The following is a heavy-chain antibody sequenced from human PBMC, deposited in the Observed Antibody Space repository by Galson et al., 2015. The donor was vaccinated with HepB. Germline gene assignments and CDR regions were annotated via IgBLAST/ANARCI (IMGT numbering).Heavy chain of an antibody. CDR2: TYYRSKWYN. CDR3: ARVDYYDSSCPPNWFDT. D-gene: IGHD3-22*01. CDR1: GDSVSSDSAA. V-gene: IGHV6-1*01. Sequence: CAISGDSVSSDSAALNWIRQSPSSGLEWLGRTYYRSKWYNDYAVSVKSRITINPDTSKNQFSLQLNSVTPEDTAVYYCARVDYYDSSCPPNWFDTWGQGTMVTVSS. J-gene: IGHJ5*02.